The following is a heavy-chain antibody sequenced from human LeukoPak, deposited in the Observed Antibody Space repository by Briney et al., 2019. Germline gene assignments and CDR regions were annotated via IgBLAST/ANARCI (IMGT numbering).Heavy chain of an antibody. J-gene: IGHJ4*02. CDR1: GFTFSSYW. CDR2: INIDGTST. CDR3: VRGTQISAYDLDY. V-gene: IGHV3-74*01. D-gene: IGHD5-12*01. Sequence: PGGSLRLSCAASGFTFSSYWMHWVRQAPGKGLVWVSRINIDGTSTNYADSVKGRFTISRDNAKNTLYLQVNSLRAEDTAVYYCVRGTQISAYDLDYWGQGTLVTVSS.